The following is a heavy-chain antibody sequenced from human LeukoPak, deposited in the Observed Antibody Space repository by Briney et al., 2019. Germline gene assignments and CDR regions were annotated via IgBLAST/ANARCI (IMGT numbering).Heavy chain of an antibody. CDR1: GYTLTSNA. J-gene: IGHJ4*02. V-gene: IGHV1-3*01. CDR3: ARVRYSYGDY. Sequence: ASVKVSCKASGYTLTSNAIHWVRQAPGQRLEWMGWINVGNGNTKYLQKLQGRVTITWDTSANTAYMELSSLRSEDTTVYYCARVRYSYGDYWGQGTLVTVSS. D-gene: IGHD5-18*01. CDR2: INVGNGNT.